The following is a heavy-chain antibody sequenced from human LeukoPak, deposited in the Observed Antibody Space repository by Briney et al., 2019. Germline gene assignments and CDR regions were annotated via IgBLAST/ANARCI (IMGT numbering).Heavy chain of an antibody. V-gene: IGHV1-2*02. Sequence: ASVKVSCEASGYTFTSYCMHWVRQAPGQGLEWVGRINHDSGGKNYAQKLQGRVTITRDNSINTAYMELSRLRSDDTAVYYCAGGSGGAVDGYYFDYWGQGTLVTVSS. J-gene: IGHJ4*02. D-gene: IGHD6-19*01. CDR2: INHDSGGK. CDR3: AGGSGGAVDGYYFDY. CDR1: GYTFTSYC.